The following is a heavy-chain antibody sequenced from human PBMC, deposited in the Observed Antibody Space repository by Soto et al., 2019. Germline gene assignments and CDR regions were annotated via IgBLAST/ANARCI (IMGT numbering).Heavy chain of an antibody. CDR2: IYYSGST. J-gene: IGHJ6*03. D-gene: IGHD3-3*01. V-gene: IGHV4-39*07. Sequence: PSETLSLTCTVSGGSISSSSYYWGWLRQPPGKGLEWIGSIYYSGSTYYNPSLKSRVTISVDTSKNQFSLKLSSVTAADTAVYYCARVRIFGVGSIGQYYYFMDVWGKGTTVTVS. CDR1: GGSISSSSYY. CDR3: ARVRIFGVGSIGQYYYFMDV.